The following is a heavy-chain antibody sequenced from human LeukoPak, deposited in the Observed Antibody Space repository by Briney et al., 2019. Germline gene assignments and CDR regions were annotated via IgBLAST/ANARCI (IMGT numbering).Heavy chain of an antibody. CDR2: IKQDGSEK. CDR1: GFTFSSYW. V-gene: IGHV3-7*03. J-gene: IGHJ4*02. CDR3: AKDRGGGFFDY. Sequence: GGSLRLSCAASGFTFSSYWMSWVRQAPGKGLEWVANIKQDGSEKYYVDSVKGRFTISRDNAKNSLYLQMTSLKTEDTAVYYCAKDRGGGFFDYWGQGALVTVSS. D-gene: IGHD3-16*01.